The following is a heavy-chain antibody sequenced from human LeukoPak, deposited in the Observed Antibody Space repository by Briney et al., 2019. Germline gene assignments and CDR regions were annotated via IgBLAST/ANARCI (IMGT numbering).Heavy chain of an antibody. CDR1: GGTFSSYA. D-gene: IGHD2-15*01. CDR2: IIPIFGTA. Sequence: ASVKVPCKASGGTFSSYAILWVRQAPGQGLEWMGGIIPIFGTANYAQRFQGRGTITADESTSTAYMELSSLRSEDKAVYHCARGVLGDCSGGSCSAWFDPWGQGTLVTVSS. J-gene: IGHJ5*02. CDR3: ARGVLGDCSGGSCSAWFDP. V-gene: IGHV1-69*13.